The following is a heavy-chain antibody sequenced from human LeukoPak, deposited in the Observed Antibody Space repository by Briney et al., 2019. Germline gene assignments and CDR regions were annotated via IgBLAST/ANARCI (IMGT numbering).Heavy chain of an antibody. V-gene: IGHV3-23*01. CDR3: AKASTVTQYFDY. D-gene: IGHD4-17*01. J-gene: IGHJ4*02. Sequence: GGSLRLSCAASGFTFSSYAMSWVRQAPGKGLEWVSAISGSGGSTYYADSVKGRFTISRDNSKNTLYPQMNSLRAEDTAVYYCAKASTVTQYFDYWGQGTLVTVSS. CDR2: ISGSGGST. CDR1: GFTFSSYA.